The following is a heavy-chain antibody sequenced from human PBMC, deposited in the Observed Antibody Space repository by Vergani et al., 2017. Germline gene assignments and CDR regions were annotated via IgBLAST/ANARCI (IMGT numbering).Heavy chain of an antibody. CDR3: ARVGGSGTIDY. J-gene: IGHJ4*02. CDR1: GGTFSSYT. V-gene: IGHV1-69*02. CDR2: IIPILGIA. D-gene: IGHD3-10*01. Sequence: QVQLVQSGAEVKKPGSSVKVSCKASGGTFSSYTISWVRQAPGKGLEWMGRIIPILGIANYAQKFQGRVTITADKSTSTAYMELSSLRSEDTAVYYCARVGGSGTIDYWGEGTLVTVSS.